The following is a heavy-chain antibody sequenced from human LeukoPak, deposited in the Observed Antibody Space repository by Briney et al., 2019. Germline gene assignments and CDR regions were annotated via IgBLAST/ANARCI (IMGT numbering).Heavy chain of an antibody. Sequence: PSETLSLTCAVYGGSFSGYYWSWIRQPPGKGLEWIGEINHSGSTNYNPSLKSRVAISVDTSKNQFSRKLSSVTAADTAVYYCARAYDVGGKGAFDYWGQGTLVTVSS. CDR2: INHSGST. D-gene: IGHD4-23*01. J-gene: IGHJ4*02. CDR1: GGSFSGYY. CDR3: ARAYDVGGKGAFDY. V-gene: IGHV4-34*01.